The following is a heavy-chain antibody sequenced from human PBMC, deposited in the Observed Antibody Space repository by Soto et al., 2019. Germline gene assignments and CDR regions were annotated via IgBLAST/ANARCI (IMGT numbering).Heavy chain of an antibody. CDR3: ARGSPLGYRSGGSCYPPGDY. D-gene: IGHD2-15*01. V-gene: IGHV1-2*04. J-gene: IGHJ4*02. CDR2: INPNSGGT. CDR1: GYTFTGYY. Sequence: ASVKVSCKASGYTFTGYYMHWVRQAPGQGLEWMGWINPNSGGTNYAQKFQGWVTMTRDTSISTAYMELSRLRSDDTAVYYCARGSPLGYRSGGSCYPPGDYSGQVTMVTVYS.